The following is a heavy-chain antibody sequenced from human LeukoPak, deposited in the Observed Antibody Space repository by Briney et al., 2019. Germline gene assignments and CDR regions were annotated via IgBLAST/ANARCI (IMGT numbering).Heavy chain of an antibody. Sequence: GASVKVSCKASGYTFTSYGISWVRQAPGQGLEWMGWISAYNGNTNYAQKLQGRVTMTTDTSTSTAYMELRSLRSDDTAVYYCARDPTIFGVGVITKPGDWFDPWGQGTLVTVSS. CDR2: ISAYNGNT. J-gene: IGHJ5*02. CDR3: ARDPTIFGVGVITKPGDWFDP. V-gene: IGHV1-18*01. CDR1: GYTFTSYG. D-gene: IGHD3-3*01.